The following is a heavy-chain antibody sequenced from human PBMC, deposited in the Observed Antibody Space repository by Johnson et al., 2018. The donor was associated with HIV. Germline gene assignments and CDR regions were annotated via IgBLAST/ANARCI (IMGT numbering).Heavy chain of an antibody. CDR2: IKQDGSET. Sequence: VQLVESGGGLVQPGGSLRLSCAASGFTFSFYWMSWVRQAPGKGLEWVANIKQDGSETYYVDSVKGRFTISRDNAKNSLYLQMNSLRAEDTAVYYCARDPYGSGPYVAFDIWGQGTMVTVSS. CDR1: GFTFSFYW. J-gene: IGHJ3*02. V-gene: IGHV3-7*05. D-gene: IGHD3-10*01. CDR3: ARDPYGSGPYVAFDI.